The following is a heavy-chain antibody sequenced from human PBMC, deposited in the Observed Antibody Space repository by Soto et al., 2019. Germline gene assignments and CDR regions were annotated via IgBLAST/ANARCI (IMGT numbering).Heavy chain of an antibody. CDR3: ARDRWSSTSWEGCLFVP. J-gene: IGHJ5*02. D-gene: IGHD2-2*01. CDR2: ITYSGDT. CDR1: GASISSAGYS. V-gene: IGHV4-31*03. Sequence: SETLSLTCTVSGASISSAGYSWSWVRQHPGKGLEWIGYITYSGDTDYNPSLRSRVSISIDTSRNQFSLKLSSVTAADTAVYYCARDRWSSTSWEGCLFVPWGQGTLVTVSS.